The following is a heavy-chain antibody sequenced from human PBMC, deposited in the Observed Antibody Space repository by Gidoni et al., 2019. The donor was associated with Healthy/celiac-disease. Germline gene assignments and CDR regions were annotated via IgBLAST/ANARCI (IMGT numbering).Heavy chain of an antibody. CDR2: ISSSGGST. J-gene: IGHJ4*02. CDR3: AKDKGYCSGGSCYLESNDY. V-gene: IGHV3-23*01. Sequence: EVQLLASGGGLVQPGGSLRLSCAASVFTFSSYAMSWVRPAPGKGLEWGAAISSSGGSTYYADSVKGRFTISRDNSKNTLYLQMNSLRAEDTAVYYCAKDKGYCSGGSCYLESNDYWGQGTLVTVSS. CDR1: VFTFSSYA. D-gene: IGHD2-15*01.